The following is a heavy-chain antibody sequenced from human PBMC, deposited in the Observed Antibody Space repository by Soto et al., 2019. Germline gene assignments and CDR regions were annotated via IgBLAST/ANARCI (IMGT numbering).Heavy chain of an antibody. D-gene: IGHD3-3*01. Sequence: EVQLLESGGGSVQPGGSLRLSCAASGLAPGKALEWILATSGAGDTTYYADSVKGRFTISRDNSKSTLYLQMSGLRAEDTAVYYCANDLSPWRGFGLGHWGQGALVTVSS. CDR1: GL. CDR2: TSGAGDTT. J-gene: IGHJ5*02. CDR3: ANDLSPWRGFGLGH. V-gene: IGHV3-23*01.